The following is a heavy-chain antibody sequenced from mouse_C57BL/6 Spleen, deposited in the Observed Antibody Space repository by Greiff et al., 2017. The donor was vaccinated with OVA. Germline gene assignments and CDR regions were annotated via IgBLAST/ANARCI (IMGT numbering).Heavy chain of an antibody. D-gene: IGHD2-4*01. V-gene: IGHV1-55*01. J-gene: IGHJ4*01. CDR2: IYTGSGST. CDR3: AREDDYYYYAMDY. Sequence: QVQLQQPGAELVKPGASVKMSCKASGYTFTSYWITWVKQRPGQGLEWIGDIYTGSGSTNYNEKFKSKATLTVETSSSTAYMQLISLTSEDSAVYYCAREDDYYYYAMDYWGQGTSVTVSS. CDR1: GYTFTSYW.